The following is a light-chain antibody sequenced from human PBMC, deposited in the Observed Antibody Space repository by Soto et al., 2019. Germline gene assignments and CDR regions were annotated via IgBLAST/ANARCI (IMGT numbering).Light chain of an antibody. CDR2: GAS. J-gene: IGKJ1*01. Sequence: EIVMTQSPVTLSVSPGERATLSCRASQSVTSNLAWYQQKPGQAPRLLIYGASTRATGIPARFSGSGSGTEFTLTIRNLQSEDFAIYYCQQFNDWPRTFGQGTKVEIK. CDR3: QQFNDWPRT. CDR1: QSVTSN. V-gene: IGKV3-15*01.